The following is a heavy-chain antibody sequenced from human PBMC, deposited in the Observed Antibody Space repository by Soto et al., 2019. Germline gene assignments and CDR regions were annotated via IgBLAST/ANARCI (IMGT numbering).Heavy chain of an antibody. CDR2: IYYSGST. Sequence: SETLSLTCSVSGGSISSYYWSWIRQPPGKGLEWIGYIYYSGSTNYNPSLKSRVTISVDTSKNQFSLKLSSVTAADMAVYYCARAHQGYDFWSGYYGYYYYGMDVWGQGTTVTVSS. CDR1: GGSISSYY. J-gene: IGHJ6*02. V-gene: IGHV4-59*01. CDR3: ARAHQGYDFWSGYYGYYYYGMDV. D-gene: IGHD3-3*01.